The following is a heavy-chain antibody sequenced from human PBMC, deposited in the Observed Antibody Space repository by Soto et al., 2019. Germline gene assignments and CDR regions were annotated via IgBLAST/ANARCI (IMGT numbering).Heavy chain of an antibody. CDR2: IYPGDSDT. CDR3: ATVPEMATITGGAD. Sequence: VEALKISCKGSGYNFTSYWSGWVRQMPGKGLEWMGIIYPGDSDTRYSPSFQGQVTISADKSISTAYLQWSSLKASDTAMYYCATVPEMATITGGADWGQGTLVTVSS. CDR1: GYNFTSYW. V-gene: IGHV5-51*01. D-gene: IGHD5-12*01. J-gene: IGHJ4*02.